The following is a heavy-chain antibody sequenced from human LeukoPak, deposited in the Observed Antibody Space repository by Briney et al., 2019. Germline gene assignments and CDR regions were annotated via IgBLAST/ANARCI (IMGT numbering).Heavy chain of an antibody. CDR3: ARYCSSTNCRWFDP. D-gene: IGHD2-2*01. J-gene: IGHJ5*02. Sequence: PSETLSLTCTVSGGSISSGGYYWTWIRQHPGKGLEWIGYIYYSGNTYYNPSLKSRVTISVDTSKNQFSLNLTPVTAADTAVYYCARYCSSTNCRWFDPWGQGTLVTVSS. V-gene: IGHV4-31*03. CDR1: GGSISSGGYY. CDR2: IYYSGNT.